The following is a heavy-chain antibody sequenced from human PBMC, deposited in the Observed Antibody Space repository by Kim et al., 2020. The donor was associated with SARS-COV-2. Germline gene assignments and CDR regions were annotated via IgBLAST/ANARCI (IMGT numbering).Heavy chain of an antibody. CDR3: ARDTNSSSWYRGRDY. J-gene: IGHJ4*02. CDR2: ISSSSSYI. V-gene: IGHV3-21*01. Sequence: GGSLRLSCAASGFTFSSYSMNWVRQAPGKGLEWVSSISSSSSYIYYADSVKGRFTISRDNAKNSLYLQMNSLRAEDTAVYYCARDTNSSSWYRGRDYWGQGTLVTVSS. D-gene: IGHD6-13*01. CDR1: GFTFSSYS.